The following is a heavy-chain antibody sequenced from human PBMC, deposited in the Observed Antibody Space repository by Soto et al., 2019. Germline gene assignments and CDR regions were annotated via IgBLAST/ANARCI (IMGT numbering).Heavy chain of an antibody. D-gene: IGHD7-27*01. Sequence: LRLSCAASGFTFSAYTMNWVRQAPGKGLEWVSSISSSSKYIYYADSVKGRFTISRDNAKNSLYLQMSSLRVEDTAVYYCARDLELGQAEGSYYYGMDVWGQGTTVTVSS. CDR2: ISSSSKYI. CDR1: GFTFSAYT. CDR3: ARDLELGQAEGSYYYGMDV. J-gene: IGHJ6*02. V-gene: IGHV3-21*01.